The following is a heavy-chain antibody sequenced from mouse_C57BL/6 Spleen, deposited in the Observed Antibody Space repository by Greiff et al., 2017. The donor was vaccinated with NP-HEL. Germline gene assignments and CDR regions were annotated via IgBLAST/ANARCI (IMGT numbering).Heavy chain of an antibody. Sequence: EVQLVESGGGLVQPKGSLKLSCAASGFTFNTYAMHWVRQAPGKGLEWVARIRSKSSNYATYYADSVKDRFTISRDDSQSMLYLQMNNLKTEDTAMYYCVRDHDSSGYLAWFAYWGQGTLVTVSA. CDR2: IRSKSSNYAT. J-gene: IGHJ3*01. CDR3: VRDHDSSGYLAWFAY. D-gene: IGHD3-2*02. CDR1: GFTFNTYA. V-gene: IGHV10-3*01.